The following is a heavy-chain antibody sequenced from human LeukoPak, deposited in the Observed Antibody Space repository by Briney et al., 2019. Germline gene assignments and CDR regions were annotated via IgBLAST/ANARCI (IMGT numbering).Heavy chain of an antibody. Sequence: GGSLRLSCAASGFTVSSNYMTWVRQAPGKGLEWVAFIRYDGSNKYYADSVKGRLTISRDNSKNTLYLQMNSLRAEDTAVYYCAKDPDWGLPYYFDYWGQGTLVTVSS. CDR3: AKDPDWGLPYYFDY. D-gene: IGHD7-27*01. V-gene: IGHV3-30*02. J-gene: IGHJ4*02. CDR1: GFTVSSNY. CDR2: IRYDGSNK.